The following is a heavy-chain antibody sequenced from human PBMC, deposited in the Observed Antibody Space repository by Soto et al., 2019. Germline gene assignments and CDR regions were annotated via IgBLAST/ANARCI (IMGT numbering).Heavy chain of an antibody. Sequence: PETLSLTCPVSGGSLSSYYWSWNRQTPGKGLEWIGYVFYTGRANYNASLKSRVSISLDTSNYQFSLKLSSVTAADTAVYYCARDGDGRMTTNPYYYNGMDVWCPGTTVTVSS. D-gene: IGHD2-21*02. CDR2: VFYTGRA. CDR3: ARDGDGRMTTNPYYYNGMDV. V-gene: IGHV4-59*01. CDR1: GGSLSSYY. J-gene: IGHJ6*02.